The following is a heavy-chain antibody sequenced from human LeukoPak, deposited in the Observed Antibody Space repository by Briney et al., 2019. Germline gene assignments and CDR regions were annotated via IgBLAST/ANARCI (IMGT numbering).Heavy chain of an antibody. CDR3: ARVREAYNYFEY. J-gene: IGHJ4*02. Sequence: PGGSLRLSCAASGFTFSSYSMNWVRQAPGQGLEWISYITGSGSTIYHADSVKGRFTISRDNGKNSLYLQMNSLRAEDTAVYYFARVREAYNYFEYGGQGTRVPVSS. CDR2: ITGSGSTI. D-gene: IGHD1-20*01. V-gene: IGHV3-48*01. CDR1: GFTFSSYS.